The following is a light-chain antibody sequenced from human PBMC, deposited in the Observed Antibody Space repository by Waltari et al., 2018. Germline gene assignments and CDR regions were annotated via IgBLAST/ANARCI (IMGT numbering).Light chain of an antibody. V-gene: IGKV3-15*01. CDR2: GAS. J-gene: IGKJ1*01. Sequence: EIVMTQSPATLSVSPGERATLPCRASQSISSDLAWYQQKRGQSPRLLIYGASSRATGIPARFSGSGSGTEFTLTISSLQSEDFAVYYCQQYNNWPRTFGQGTKVEIK. CDR1: QSISSD. CDR3: QQYNNWPRT.